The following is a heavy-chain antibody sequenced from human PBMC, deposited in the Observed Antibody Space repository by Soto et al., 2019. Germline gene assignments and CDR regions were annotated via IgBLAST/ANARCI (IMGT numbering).Heavy chain of an antibody. J-gene: IGHJ4*02. V-gene: IGHV1-3*05. CDR3: ARAWVVVTAPDY. Sequence: QVQLVQSGAEEKKPGASVKVSCKASGYTFTSYAMHWVRQAPGQRLEWMGWINAGNGNTKDSQKYRGRVNITRDTSASTAYMELSSLRSEDTAVYYCARAWVVVTAPDYWGQGTLVTVSS. D-gene: IGHD2-21*02. CDR2: INAGNGNT. CDR1: GYTFTSYA.